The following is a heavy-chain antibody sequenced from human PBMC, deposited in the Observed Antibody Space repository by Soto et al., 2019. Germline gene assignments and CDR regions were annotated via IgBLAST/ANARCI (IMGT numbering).Heavy chain of an antibody. D-gene: IGHD5-18*01. CDR1: GGSISSGGYY. Sequence: SETLSLTCTVSGGSISSGGYYWSWIRQHPGKGLEWIGYIYYSGSTYYNPSLKSRVTISVDTSKNQFSLKLSSVTAADTAVYYCARVPLPKNTAIWYFDYWGQGTLVTVSS. V-gene: IGHV4-31*03. J-gene: IGHJ4*02. CDR3: ARVPLPKNTAIWYFDY. CDR2: IYYSGST.